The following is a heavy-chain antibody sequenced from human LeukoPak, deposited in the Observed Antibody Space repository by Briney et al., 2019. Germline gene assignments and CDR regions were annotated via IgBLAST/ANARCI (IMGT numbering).Heavy chain of an antibody. V-gene: IGHV1-46*01. CDR3: ARVSYCSGGSCYGLRY. CDR1: GYTFTSYY. CDR2: ITPSGCTT. J-gene: IGHJ4*02. D-gene: IGHD2-15*01. Sequence: SXXVSCKASGYTFTSYYMHWVGQAPGQGLEGRGIITPSGCTTSYAQQFQRSVTITRDTSTSTVYMQLSSLRSEDTAVYYCARVSYCSGGSCYGLRYWGQGTLVTVSS.